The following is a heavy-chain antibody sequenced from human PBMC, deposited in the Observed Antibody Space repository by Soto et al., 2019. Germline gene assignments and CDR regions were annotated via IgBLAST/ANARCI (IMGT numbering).Heavy chain of an antibody. CDR2: IYYSGST. CDR3: ARHLYDILTGYYGGFDY. D-gene: IGHD3-9*01. Sequence: LSLTCTVSGGSISSSSYYWGWIRQPPGKGLEWIGSIYYSGSTYYNPSLKSRVTTSVDTSKNQFSLKLSSVTAADTAVYYCARHLYDILTGYYGGFDYWGQGTLVTVSS. J-gene: IGHJ4*02. CDR1: GGSISSSSYY. V-gene: IGHV4-39*01.